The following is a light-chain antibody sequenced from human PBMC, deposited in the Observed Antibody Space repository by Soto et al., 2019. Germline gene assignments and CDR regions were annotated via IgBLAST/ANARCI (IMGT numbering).Light chain of an antibody. J-gene: IGKJ1*01. CDR2: GAS. CDR1: QSVSNKF. CDR3: QQYGSSHTFT. V-gene: IGKV3-20*01. Sequence: EIVLTHSPTNLSLSPGSRSTLSCRAGQSVSNKFLAWYQQKPGQAPRLLIYGASSRATGIPDRFGGSGSGTDFTLTIIRLETEDFAVYYCQQYGSSHTFTFGHGTKVDIK.